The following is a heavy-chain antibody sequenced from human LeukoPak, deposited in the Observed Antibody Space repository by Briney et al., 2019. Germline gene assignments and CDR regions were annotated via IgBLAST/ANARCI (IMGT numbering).Heavy chain of an antibody. V-gene: IGHV3-23*01. D-gene: IGHD6-13*01. J-gene: IGHJ4*02. CDR2: ISGSGGST. CDR1: GFTFSSYA. Sequence: AGGFLRLSCAASGFTFSSYAMSWVRQAPGKGLEWVSAISGSGGSTYYADSVKGRFTISRDNSKNTLYLQMNSLRAEDTAVYYCAKAPTQTQQTVQRWGQGTLVTVSS. CDR3: AKAPTQTQQTVQR.